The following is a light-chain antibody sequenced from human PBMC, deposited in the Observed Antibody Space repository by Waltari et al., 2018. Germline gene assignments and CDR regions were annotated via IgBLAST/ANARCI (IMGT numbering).Light chain of an antibody. J-gene: IGKJ5*01. V-gene: IGKV1-5*03. Sequence: DIQMTQSPSTLSASVGDRVTITSRASQSISNWLAWYQQKPGKAPTLRIYKASSLESGVPSSVSGSGSGTEFTLIISSRQPDDFATYYCQQYNTYPITFGQGTRLEI. CDR2: KAS. CDR1: QSISNW. CDR3: QQYNTYPIT.